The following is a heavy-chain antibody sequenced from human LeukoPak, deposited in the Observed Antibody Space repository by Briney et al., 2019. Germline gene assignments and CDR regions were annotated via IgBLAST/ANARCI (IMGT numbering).Heavy chain of an antibody. V-gene: IGHV4-4*07. Sequence: SETLSLTCTVSGGSISSYYWSWIRQPAGKGLEWIGRVYTSGSTNYNPSLKSRVTISVDTSKNQFSLKLSSVTAADTAIYYCARVLRGVNWFDPWGQGTLVTVSS. CDR1: GGSISSYY. CDR3: ARVLRGVNWFDP. D-gene: IGHD3-10*01. J-gene: IGHJ5*02. CDR2: VYTSGST.